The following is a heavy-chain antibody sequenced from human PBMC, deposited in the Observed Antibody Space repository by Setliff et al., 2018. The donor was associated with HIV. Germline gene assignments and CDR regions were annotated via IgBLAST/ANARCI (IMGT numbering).Heavy chain of an antibody. CDR3: ARDSDYYDSSGRHIRLFDY. V-gene: IGHV4-39*07. CDR2: IYYSGNA. Sequence: SETLSLTCSVSGDSITSSSYYWGWLRQSPGKGLEWLGSIYYSGNAHYNPSLKSRVTISVDTSKNQFSLNLTSVTAADMAVYYCARDSDYYDSSGRHIRLFDYWGQGTLVTVSS. D-gene: IGHD3-22*01. CDR1: GDSITSSSYY. J-gene: IGHJ4*02.